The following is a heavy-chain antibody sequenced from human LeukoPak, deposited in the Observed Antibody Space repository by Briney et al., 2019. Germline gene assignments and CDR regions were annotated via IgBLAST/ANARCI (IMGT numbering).Heavy chain of an antibody. J-gene: IGHJ4*02. CDR2: IYHGVST. Sequence: SETLSLTCTVSGGSISSSSYYWGWIRQPPGKGLEWIGRIYHGVSTYYNPSLKSRFTISVDTSKNQFSLKLSSVTAAETAVYYCARIHGSPIYYFDYWGQGTLVTISS. CDR1: GGSISSSSYY. V-gene: IGHV4-39*01. CDR3: ARIHGSPIYYFDY. D-gene: IGHD5-24*01.